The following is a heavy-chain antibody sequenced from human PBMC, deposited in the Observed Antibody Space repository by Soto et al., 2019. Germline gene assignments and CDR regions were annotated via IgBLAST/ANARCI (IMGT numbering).Heavy chain of an antibody. CDR3: ARRRYYDSSGDYEDY. J-gene: IGHJ4*02. Sequence: QVQLVQSGAEVKKPGASVKVSCKASGYTFTSYGISWVRQAPGQGLEWMGWISAYNGNTNYAQKLQGRVTMTTDPYTSTAYMELRSLRSDDTVLYYCARRRYYDSSGDYEDYWGQGTLVTVSS. CDR1: GYTFTSYG. D-gene: IGHD3-22*01. V-gene: IGHV1-18*01. CDR2: ISAYNGNT.